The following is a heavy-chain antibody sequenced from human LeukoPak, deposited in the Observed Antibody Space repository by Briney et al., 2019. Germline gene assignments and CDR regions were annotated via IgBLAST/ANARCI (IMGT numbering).Heavy chain of an antibody. CDR3: AKTYNWNYDY. V-gene: IGHV3-23*01. D-gene: IGHD1-7*01. Sequence: PGGSLRLSCVASGFTFSSYAMSWVRQAPGKGLEWVSVISGSGDSTYYAGSVKGRFTFSRDNSKNTLYLQMNSLRAEDTAVYYCAKTYNWNYDYWGQGTLVTVSS. CDR2: ISGSGDST. J-gene: IGHJ4*02. CDR1: GFTFSSYA.